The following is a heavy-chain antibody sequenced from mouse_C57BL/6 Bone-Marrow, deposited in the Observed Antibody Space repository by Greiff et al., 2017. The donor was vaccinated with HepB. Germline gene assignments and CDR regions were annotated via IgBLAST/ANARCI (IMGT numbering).Heavy chain of an antibody. D-gene: IGHD2-4*01. CDR2: IDPENGDT. V-gene: IGHV14-4*01. CDR1: GFNIKDDY. Sequence: DVQLQESGAELVRPGASVKLSCTASGFNIKDDYMHWVKQRPEQGLEWIGWIDPENGDTEYASKFQGKATITADTSSNTAYLQLSSLTSEDTAVYYCTFYYDYDELYYYAMDYWGQGTSVTVSS. J-gene: IGHJ4*01. CDR3: TFYYDYDELYYYAMDY.